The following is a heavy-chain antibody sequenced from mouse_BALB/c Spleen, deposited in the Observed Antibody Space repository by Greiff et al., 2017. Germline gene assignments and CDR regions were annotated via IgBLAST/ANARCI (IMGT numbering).Heavy chain of an antibody. D-gene: IGHD2-1*01. J-gene: IGHJ2*01. Sequence: VQLQQSGAELARPGASVKLSCKASGYTFTSYWMQWVKQRPGQGLEWIGAIYPGDGDTRYTQKFKGKATLTADKSSSTAYMQLSSLASEDSAVYYCARNPYGNYGYFDYWGQGTTLTVSS. CDR3: ARNPYGNYGYFDY. V-gene: IGHV1-87*01. CDR1: GYTFTSYW. CDR2: IYPGDGDT.